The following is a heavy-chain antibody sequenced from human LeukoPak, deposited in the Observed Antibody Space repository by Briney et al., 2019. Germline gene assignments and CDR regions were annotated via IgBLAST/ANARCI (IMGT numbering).Heavy chain of an antibody. CDR1: GGSFSGFY. J-gene: IGHJ4*02. D-gene: IGHD6-13*01. V-gene: IGHV6-1*01. Sequence: SETLSLTCAVYGGSFSGFYWNWIRQSPSGGLEWLGRTYYRSNWYNDYAVSLKGRISVNPDTSKNHFSLQLNSVTPEDTAVYYCASGTAAAGFHYWGQGTLVTVSS. CDR3: ASGTAAAGFHY. CDR2: TYYRSNWYN.